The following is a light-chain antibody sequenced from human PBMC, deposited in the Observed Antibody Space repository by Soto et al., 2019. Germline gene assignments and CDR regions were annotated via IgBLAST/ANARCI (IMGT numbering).Light chain of an antibody. CDR2: DAS. CDR1: QSVSSN. Sequence: EIVMTQSPATLSLSPGERATLSCRASQSVSSNFAWYQQKPGQPPSLLIYDASTRATGIPARFSGSGSGTDFTLTISRLQSEDFAVYYCQQYNNWPGTFGQGTKVEIK. V-gene: IGKV3-15*01. CDR3: QQYNNWPGT. J-gene: IGKJ1*01.